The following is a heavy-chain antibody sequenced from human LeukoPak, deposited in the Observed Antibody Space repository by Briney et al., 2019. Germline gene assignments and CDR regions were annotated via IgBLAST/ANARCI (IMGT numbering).Heavy chain of an antibody. J-gene: IGHJ4*02. CDR3: ARASGPIKKNRFDQ. Sequence: GGSLRLSCATSGFTFSTYGMEWVRQAPGKGLEWVAIIFSDGIRKYYADSVKGRFTISRDISRSTLYLEMNSLSAEDTAVYYCARASGPIKKNRFDQWGQGTLVTVSS. V-gene: IGHV3-30*12. CDR1: GFTFSTYG. D-gene: IGHD1-26*01. CDR2: IFSDGIRK.